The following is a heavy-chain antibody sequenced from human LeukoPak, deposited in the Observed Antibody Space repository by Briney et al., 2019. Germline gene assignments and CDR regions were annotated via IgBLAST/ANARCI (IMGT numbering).Heavy chain of an antibody. CDR3: AKDALWFGELSKKYYFDY. Sequence: GGSLRLSCAASGFTFSSYGMHWVRQAPGKGLERVAVISYDGSNKYYADSVKGRFTISRDNSKNTLYLQMNSLRAEDTAVYYCAKDALWFGELSKKYYFDYWGQGTLVTVSS. J-gene: IGHJ4*02. CDR2: ISYDGSNK. CDR1: GFTFSSYG. V-gene: IGHV3-30*18. D-gene: IGHD3-10*01.